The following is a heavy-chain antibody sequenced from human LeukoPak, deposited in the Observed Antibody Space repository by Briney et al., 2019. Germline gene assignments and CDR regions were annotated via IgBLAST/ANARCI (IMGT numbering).Heavy chain of an antibody. CDR3: ARDRYLSSSWYDYYGMDV. D-gene: IGHD6-13*01. CDR2: ISSLGSTM. V-gene: IGHV3-48*01. J-gene: IGHJ6*02. CDR1: GFSFSTYS. Sequence: GGSLRLSCAASGFSFSTYSMNWVRQAPGKGLDWVSYISSLGSTMYYADSVKGRFTISRDNAKNSLYLQMDGLRAEDTAVYYCARDRYLSSSWYDYYGMDVWGQGTTVTVSS.